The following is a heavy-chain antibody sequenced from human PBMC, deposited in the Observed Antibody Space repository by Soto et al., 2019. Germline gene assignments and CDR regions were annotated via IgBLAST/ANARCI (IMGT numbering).Heavy chain of an antibody. Sequence: QVQLVQSGAEVKKPGASVKVSCKASGYTFTSYAMHWVRQAPGQRLEWMGWLNAGNGNTKYSQKFQGRVTITRDTSASTDYMELSSMRSEDTAVYYCARDLGGWPDYWGQGTLVTVSS. CDR1: GYTFTSYA. CDR2: LNAGNGNT. V-gene: IGHV1-3*01. CDR3: ARDLGGWPDY. J-gene: IGHJ4*02. D-gene: IGHD2-15*01.